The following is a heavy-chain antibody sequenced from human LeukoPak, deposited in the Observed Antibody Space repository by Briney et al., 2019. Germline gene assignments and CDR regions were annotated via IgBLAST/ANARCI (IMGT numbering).Heavy chain of an antibody. D-gene: IGHD2-15*01. CDR3: AKAPVTTCSGAYCYPFDY. Sequence: GGSLRLSCAASGFTVRSNYMSWVRQGPGKGLEWVSAISVSGNTYHADSVKGRFTISRDSSKNTLYLQMNSLRAGDAAVYYCAKAPVTTCSGAYCYPFDYWSQGTLVTVSS. V-gene: IGHV3-53*01. CDR1: GFTVRSNY. J-gene: IGHJ4*02. CDR2: ISVSGNT.